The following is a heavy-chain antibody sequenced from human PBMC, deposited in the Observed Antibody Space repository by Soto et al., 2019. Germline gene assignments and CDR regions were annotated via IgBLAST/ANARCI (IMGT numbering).Heavy chain of an antibody. D-gene: IGHD3-9*01. Sequence: GGSLRLSCVASGYTFSEYSMNWVRQAPGKGLEWVSYFGTSRKYIFYADSVRGRFTISRDDARNSLYLQLNSLRDEDTAVYYCVRDRDWAFDIWGKGTMVTVSS. CDR3: VRDRDWAFDI. CDR2: FGTSRKYI. V-gene: IGHV3-48*02. CDR1: GYTFSEYS. J-gene: IGHJ3*02.